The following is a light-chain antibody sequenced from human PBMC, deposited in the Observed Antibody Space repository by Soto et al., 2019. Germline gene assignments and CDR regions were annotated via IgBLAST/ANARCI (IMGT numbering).Light chain of an antibody. CDR2: DTS. CDR3: QYQGT. Sequence: IVLTQSPGILSWSPGERATLSCRASQSVGRRYLAWYQQKPGQAPMLLIYDTSERASDIPDRFSGSGSGTDFTLTISRLVPEDFAVYYCQYQGTFGGGTKVEIK. V-gene: IGKV3-20*01. CDR1: QSVGRRY. J-gene: IGKJ4*01.